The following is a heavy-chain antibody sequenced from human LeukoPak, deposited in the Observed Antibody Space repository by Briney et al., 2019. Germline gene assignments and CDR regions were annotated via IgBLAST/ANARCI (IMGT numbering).Heavy chain of an antibody. CDR3: ARGLQGNLLDYYYYVMDV. J-gene: IGHJ6*02. D-gene: IGHD1-14*01. V-gene: IGHV4-59*01. Sequence: SETLSLTCTVSGGSISSYYWSWIRQPPGKGLEWIGYIYYSGSTNYNPSLKSRVTISVDTSKNQFSLKLSSVTAADTAVYYCARGLQGNLLDYYYYVMDVWGQGTTVTVSS. CDR1: GGSISSYY. CDR2: IYYSGST.